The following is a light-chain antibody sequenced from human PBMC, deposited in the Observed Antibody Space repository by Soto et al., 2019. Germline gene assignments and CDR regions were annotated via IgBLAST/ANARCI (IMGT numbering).Light chain of an antibody. CDR3: QQYAGSPRT. Sequence: ESVLTQSPGTLSLSPVEIATLSFIASQSVSSRSLAWYQQKPGQAPRLLISDASNRAADIPDRFSGSGSGTDFTLTINRLEPEDFAVYYCQQYAGSPRTFGQGTKVDIK. CDR2: DAS. J-gene: IGKJ1*01. V-gene: IGKV3-20*01. CDR1: QSVSSRS.